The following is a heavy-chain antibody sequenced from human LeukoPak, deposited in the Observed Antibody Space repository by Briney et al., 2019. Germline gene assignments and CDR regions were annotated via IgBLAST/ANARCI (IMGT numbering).Heavy chain of an antibody. J-gene: IGHJ5*02. CDR1: GGSFSGYY. Sequence: SETLSLTCAVYGGSFSGYYWSWIRQPPGKGLEWIGEIDHSGSTNYNPSLKSRVTISVDTSKNQFSLKLSSVTAADTAVYYCARGEPRITMVRGVIITPDWFDPWGQGTLVTVSS. CDR2: IDHSGST. D-gene: IGHD3-10*01. CDR3: ARGEPRITMVRGVIITPDWFDP. V-gene: IGHV4-34*01.